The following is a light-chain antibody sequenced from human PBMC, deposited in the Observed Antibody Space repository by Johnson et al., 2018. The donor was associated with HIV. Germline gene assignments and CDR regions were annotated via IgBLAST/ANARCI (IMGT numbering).Light chain of an antibody. CDR2: ENN. CDR1: SSNIGNNY. V-gene: IGLV1-51*02. J-gene: IGLJ1*01. CDR3: GTWDSRRGV. Sequence: VLTQPPSASAAPGQKVIISCSGSSSNIGNNYVSWYQQLPGTAPKLLIYENNKRPSGIPDRFSGSKSGTSATLGITGLQTGDEADYYCGTWDSRRGVFGTGTKRTVL.